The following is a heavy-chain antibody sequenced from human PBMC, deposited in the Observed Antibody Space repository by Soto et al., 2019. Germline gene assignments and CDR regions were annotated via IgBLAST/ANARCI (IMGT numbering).Heavy chain of an antibody. Sequence: SETLSLTCAVYGGCFSGYYWSWIRQPPGKGLEWIGEINHSGSTNYNPSLKSRVTISVDTSKNQFSLKLSSVTAADTAVYYCARRRGYASPFDYWGEGTLVTVSS. CDR2: INHSGST. D-gene: IGHD5-12*01. CDR1: GGCFSGYY. CDR3: ARRRGYASPFDY. J-gene: IGHJ4*02. V-gene: IGHV4-34*01.